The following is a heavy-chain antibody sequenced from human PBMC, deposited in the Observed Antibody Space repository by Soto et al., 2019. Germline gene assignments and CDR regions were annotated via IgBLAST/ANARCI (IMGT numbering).Heavy chain of an antibody. D-gene: IGHD2-15*01. CDR3: ARLGYCSGRNCY. CDR1: GGTFSNYA. Sequence: QVQLVQSGAVVKKPGSSVKVSCKASGGTFSNYAISWVRQAPGQGLEWMGQIIPMFGTTNYAQKLQGRVTITADESTSTAYMELSSLRSKDTAVYYCARLGYCSGRNCYWGQGTLVTVSS. J-gene: IGHJ4*02. V-gene: IGHV1-69*01. CDR2: IIPMFGTT.